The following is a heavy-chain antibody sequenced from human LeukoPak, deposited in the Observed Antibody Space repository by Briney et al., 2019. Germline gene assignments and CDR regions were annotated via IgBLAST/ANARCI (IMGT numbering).Heavy chain of an antibody. J-gene: IGHJ4*02. Sequence: SETLSLTCTVSGDSMTLYYWSWIRQSPGKGLEWIGNMYYSGSPDYNPSLKSRVTISIDTSKNQFPLRLTSVTAADTAVYYCARWRPYFYDSSGYVDYWGQGTLVTVSS. D-gene: IGHD3-22*01. CDR1: GDSMTLYY. V-gene: IGHV4-59*01. CDR3: ARWRPYFYDSSGYVDY. CDR2: MYYSGSP.